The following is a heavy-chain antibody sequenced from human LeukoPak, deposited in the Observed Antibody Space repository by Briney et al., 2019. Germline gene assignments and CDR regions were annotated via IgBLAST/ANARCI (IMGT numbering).Heavy chain of an antibody. D-gene: IGHD3/OR15-3a*01. CDR2: IYYSGST. CDR3: ARSRTGYAFDT. CDR1: GGSISSYY. J-gene: IGHJ3*02. V-gene: IGHV4-59*01. Sequence: SETLSLTCTVSGGSISSYYWSWIRQPPGKGLEWIGYIYYSGSTNYNPSLKSRVTISVDTSKNQFSLKLSSVTAADTAVYYCARSRTGYAFDTWGQGTMVTVSS.